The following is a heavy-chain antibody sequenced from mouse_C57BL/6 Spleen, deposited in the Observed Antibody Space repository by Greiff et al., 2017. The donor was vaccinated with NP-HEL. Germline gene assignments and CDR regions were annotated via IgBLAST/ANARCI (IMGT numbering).Heavy chain of an antibody. Sequence: VQLQESGAELVRPGASVKLSCKASGYTFTDYYINWVKQRPGQGLEWIARIYPGSGNTYYNEKFKGKATLTAEKSSSTAYMQLSSLTSEDSAVYFCARSIYYGNYRDYAMDYWGQGTSVTVSS. CDR1: GYTFTDYY. V-gene: IGHV1-76*01. CDR3: ARSIYYGNYRDYAMDY. CDR2: IYPGSGNT. J-gene: IGHJ4*01. D-gene: IGHD2-1*01.